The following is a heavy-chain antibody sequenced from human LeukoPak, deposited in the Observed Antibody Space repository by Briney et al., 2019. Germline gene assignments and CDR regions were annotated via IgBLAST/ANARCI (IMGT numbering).Heavy chain of an antibody. V-gene: IGHV1-46*01. Sequence: ASVKVSCKASGYTFTSYGISWVRQAPGQGLEWMGIINPSGGSTSYAQKFQGRVTMTRDTSTSTVYMELSSLRSEDTAVYYCAREKETRSFDYWGQGTLVTVSS. CDR3: AREKETRSFDY. J-gene: IGHJ4*02. CDR1: GYTFTSYG. D-gene: IGHD6-6*01. CDR2: INPSGGST.